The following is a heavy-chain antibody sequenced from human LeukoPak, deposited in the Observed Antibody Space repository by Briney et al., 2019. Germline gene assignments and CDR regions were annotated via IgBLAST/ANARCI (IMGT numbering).Heavy chain of an antibody. CDR2: INANSGGT. Sequence: ASVKVSCKASGYTFMGYYMHWVRQAPAQGLEWMGWINANSGGTNYAQKFQGKVTMTRDTSISTAYMELSRLRSDDTAVYYCAREYQYCSSTSCHDAFDIWGQGTMVTVSS. CDR3: AREYQYCSSTSCHDAFDI. V-gene: IGHV1-2*02. D-gene: IGHD2-2*01. CDR1: GYTFMGYY. J-gene: IGHJ3*02.